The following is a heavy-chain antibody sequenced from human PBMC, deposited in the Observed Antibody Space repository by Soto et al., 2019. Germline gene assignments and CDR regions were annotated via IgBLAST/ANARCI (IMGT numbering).Heavy chain of an antibody. CDR3: ARRTWYDFWSGYFDY. J-gene: IGHJ4*02. CDR1: GGNISGRSYY. V-gene: IGHV4-39*01. D-gene: IGHD3-3*01. CDR2: IYYSGST. Sequence: FVPHPLPNTVAGGNISGRSYYRGWISQPPGKGLEWIGSIYYSGSTYYNPSLKSRVTISVDTSKNQFSLKLSSVTAADTAVYYCARRTWYDFWSGYFDYWGQGTLVTVSS.